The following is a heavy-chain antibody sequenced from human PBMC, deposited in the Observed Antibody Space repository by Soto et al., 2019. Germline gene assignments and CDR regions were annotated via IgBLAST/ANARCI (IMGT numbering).Heavy chain of an antibody. V-gene: IGHV3-21*02. Sequence: VQLVESGGGVVKPGGSPRLSCAASGFTFSDYSMLWVRQAPGKGLEWLAFIGNSNNPTFYADSVRGRFTISRDNPKNSVYLQMNSLREEDTAVYFCAREEGYCNGGPCYRGAFDFWGQGTIVTVSS. D-gene: IGHD2-15*01. CDR3: AREEGYCNGGPCYRGAFDF. J-gene: IGHJ3*01. CDR2: IGNSNNPT. CDR1: GFTFSDYS.